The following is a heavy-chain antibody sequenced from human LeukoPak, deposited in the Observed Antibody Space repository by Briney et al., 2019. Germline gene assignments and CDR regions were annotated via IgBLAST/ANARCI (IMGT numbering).Heavy chain of an antibody. CDR1: GFTFSNYL. D-gene: IGHD3-3*01. Sequence: GGSLRLSCAASGFTFSNYLMYWVRQAPGKGLVWVSRMNSDGTVTSYADSVKGRFTISRDNAKNSLYLQMNSLRAEDTAVYYCARGREWFSRVFDYWGQGTLVTVSS. J-gene: IGHJ4*02. V-gene: IGHV3-74*01. CDR3: ARGREWFSRVFDY. CDR2: MNSDGTVT.